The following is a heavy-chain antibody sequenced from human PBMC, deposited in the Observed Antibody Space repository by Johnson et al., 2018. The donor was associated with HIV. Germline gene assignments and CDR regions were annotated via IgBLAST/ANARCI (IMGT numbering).Heavy chain of an antibody. CDR2: ISWNSGSI. CDR3: AKEASSGPDALDI. V-gene: IGHV3-9*01. CDR1: GFTFDDYA. J-gene: IGHJ3*02. Sequence: VLLVESGGGLVQPVRSLRLSCAASGFTFDDYAMHWVRQAPGKGLEWVSGISWNSGSIGYADSVKGRFTISRDNAKNSLYLQMNSLRAEDTALYYCAKEASSGPDALDIWGQGTMVTVSS. D-gene: IGHD6-19*01.